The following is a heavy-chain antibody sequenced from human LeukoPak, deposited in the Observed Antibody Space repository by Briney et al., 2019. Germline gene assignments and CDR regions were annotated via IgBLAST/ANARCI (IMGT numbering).Heavy chain of an antibody. D-gene: IGHD1-26*01. CDR1: GFTFSSYG. CDR2: ISYDGSNK. Sequence: GRALRLSCAASGFTFSSYGMGSVRQAQGKGLECVAVISYDGSNKYYADAVKGRFTISRDNSKNTLYLQMNSLRAEDTAVYYCAKEVGATNDYWGQGTLVTVSS. CDR3: AKEVGATNDY. J-gene: IGHJ4*02. V-gene: IGHV3-30*18.